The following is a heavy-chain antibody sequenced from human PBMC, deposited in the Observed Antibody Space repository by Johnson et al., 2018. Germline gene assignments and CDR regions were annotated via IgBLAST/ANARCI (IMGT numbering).Heavy chain of an antibody. CDR2: INSDGRST. J-gene: IGHJ3*02. CDR3: ARGGTNDAFDI. CDR1: GFTFSSYW. Sequence: VQLLESGGGLVQPGGFLRLSCAASGFTFSSYWIYWVRQAPGKGLVWVSRINSDGRSTSHADSVKGRFPISRDNAKNTLFLQMNSLSAEDTAVYYCARGGTNDAFDIWGQGTMVTVSS. V-gene: IGHV3-74*02.